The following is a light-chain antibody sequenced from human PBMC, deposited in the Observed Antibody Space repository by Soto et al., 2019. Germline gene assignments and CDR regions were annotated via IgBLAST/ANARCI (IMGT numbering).Light chain of an antibody. CDR3: LQHNSYPFT. CDR1: QSISNY. Sequence: DLQMTQSPSSLSASVGDRVTITCRASQSISNYLSWYQQKPGKVPNLLIYATSSLQSGVPSRFSGSGSGTDFTLTISSLQPEDFATYYCLQHNSYPFTFGPGTKVDIK. V-gene: IGKV1-39*01. J-gene: IGKJ3*01. CDR2: ATS.